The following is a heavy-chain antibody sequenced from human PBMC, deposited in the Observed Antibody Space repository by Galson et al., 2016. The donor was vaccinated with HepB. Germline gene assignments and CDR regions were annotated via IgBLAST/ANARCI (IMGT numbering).Heavy chain of an antibody. CDR3: ARDLPVATAGGFDL. D-gene: IGHD4-23*01. V-gene: IGHV3-53*01. Sequence: SLRLSCAASGLIVSANYLTWVRQAPGKGLEGVLVIYSDGRPYYSDSVRGRFTISRDNAKNTVYLQMNSRRVEDTAMYYCARDLPVATAGGFDLWGQGTMVTVSS. CDR1: GLIVSANY. CDR2: IYSDGRP. J-gene: IGHJ3*01.